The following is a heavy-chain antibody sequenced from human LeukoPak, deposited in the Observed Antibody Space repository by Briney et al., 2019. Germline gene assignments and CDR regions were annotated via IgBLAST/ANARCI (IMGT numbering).Heavy chain of an antibody. V-gene: IGHV4-39*07. CDR3: ARYDVWGSYRAFDY. D-gene: IGHD3-16*02. Sequence: SETLSLTCTVSGGSISSSSYYWGWIRQPPGKGLEWIGSIYYSGSTYYNPSLKSRVTISVDTSKNQFSLKLSSVTAADTAVYYCARYDVWGSYRAFDYWGQGALVTVSS. J-gene: IGHJ4*02. CDR2: IYYSGST. CDR1: GGSISSSSYY.